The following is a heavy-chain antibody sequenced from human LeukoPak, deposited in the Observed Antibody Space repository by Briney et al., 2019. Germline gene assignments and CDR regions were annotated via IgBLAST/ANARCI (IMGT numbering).Heavy chain of an antibody. J-gene: IGHJ5*02. CDR3: ARVERRVRGWDWFDP. CDR2: ISAYNGNT. V-gene: IGHV1-18*01. D-gene: IGHD1-1*01. CDR1: GGTFSSYA. Sequence: ASVKVSCKASGGTFSSYAISWVRQAPGQGLEWMGWISAYNGNTNYAQKLQGRVTMTTDTSTSTAYMELRSLRSDDTAVYYCARVERRVRGWDWFDPWGQGTLVTVSS.